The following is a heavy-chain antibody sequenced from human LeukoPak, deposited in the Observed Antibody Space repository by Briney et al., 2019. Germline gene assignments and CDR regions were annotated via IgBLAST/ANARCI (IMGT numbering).Heavy chain of an antibody. CDR2: IYSSGST. CDR3: ARTDGATGFDY. D-gene: IGHD1-26*01. Sequence: PGGSLRLSCAASGFTVSSNYMSWVRQAPGKGLEWVSVIYSSGSTYYADSVKGRFTISRDNSKNTLYLQMNSLRAEDTAVYYCARTDGATGFDYWGQGTLVTVSS. J-gene: IGHJ4*02. CDR1: GFTVSSNY. V-gene: IGHV3-53*01.